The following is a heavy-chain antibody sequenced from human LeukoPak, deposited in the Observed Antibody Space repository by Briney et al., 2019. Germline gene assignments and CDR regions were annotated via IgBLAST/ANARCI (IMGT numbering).Heavy chain of an antibody. CDR2: IYNSGYA. D-gene: IGHD1-26*01. Sequence: SQTLSLTCTVSGGSISSSAYYWGWIRQPPGKGLDWIGNIYNSGYANYSPSLKSRVTISVDTSKNQFSLKLSSVTAADTAVYYCARRAVGGRVGTTIDHWGQGTLVTVSA. CDR3: ARRAVGGRVGTTIDH. CDR1: GGSISSSAYY. J-gene: IGHJ4*02. V-gene: IGHV4-39*01.